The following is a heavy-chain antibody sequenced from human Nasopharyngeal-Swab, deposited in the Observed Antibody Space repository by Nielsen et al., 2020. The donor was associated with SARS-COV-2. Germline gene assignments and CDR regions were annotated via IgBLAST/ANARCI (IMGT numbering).Heavy chain of an antibody. CDR2: INPNSGGA. J-gene: IGHJ4*02. D-gene: IGHD6-19*01. CDR1: GYTFTGYY. V-gene: IGHV1-2*02. CDR3: ARWGSGSRGFDY. Sequence: ASVKVSCKASGYTFTGYYMHWVRQAPGQGLEWMGWINPNSGGANYAQKFQGRVTMTRDTSISTAYMELSRLRSDDTAVYYCARWGSGSRGFDYWGQGTLVTVSS.